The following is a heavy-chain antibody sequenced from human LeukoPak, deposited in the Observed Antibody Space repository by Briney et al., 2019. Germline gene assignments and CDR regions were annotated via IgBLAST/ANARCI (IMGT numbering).Heavy chain of an antibody. CDR2: ISKSSTFI. CDR1: GLPFSEYS. CDR3: VGGNRDYYYDTSGYYVESFDN. J-gene: IGHJ3*02. D-gene: IGHD3-22*01. V-gene: IGHV3-21*01. Sequence: TGGSLRLSCVASGLPFSEYSMSWVRQAPGKGLEWVSCISKSSTFIHYADSVKGRFTISRDNAKNSLFLQMNSLRDEDTAVYYCVGGNRDYYYDTSGYYVESFDNWGQGTMVTVSS.